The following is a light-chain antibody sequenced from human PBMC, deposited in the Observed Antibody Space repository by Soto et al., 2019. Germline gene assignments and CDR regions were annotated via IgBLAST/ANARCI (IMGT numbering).Light chain of an antibody. CDR2: ATS. Sequence: MVLTRSPVTLAFSPGGGATRSFRASQSVSGSHSACYQQKPCQAPRLLIFATSRRATDIPDRFSGSGSATAFPLAITRLEPEDFALSSCHQFGYSPRTFGQGPRWIS. V-gene: IGKV3-20*01. J-gene: IGKJ1*01. CDR1: QSVSGSH. CDR3: HQFGYSPRT.